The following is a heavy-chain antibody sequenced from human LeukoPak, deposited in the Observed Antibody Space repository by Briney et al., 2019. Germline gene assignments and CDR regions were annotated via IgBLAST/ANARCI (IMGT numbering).Heavy chain of an antibody. CDR3: ARWDGGDEGRVRY. CDR1: GFTLSCCG. Sequence: GESLRLSCAASGFTLSCCGMHWVRQAPGKGLEWVAYTSYDGSKENYIESVKGRFIISRDNSTKTLHLQMNRLRAEDTALYYCARWDGGDEGRVRYWGQGTLVTVSS. CDR2: TSYDGSKE. V-gene: IGHV3-33*05. J-gene: IGHJ4*02. D-gene: IGHD2-21*02.